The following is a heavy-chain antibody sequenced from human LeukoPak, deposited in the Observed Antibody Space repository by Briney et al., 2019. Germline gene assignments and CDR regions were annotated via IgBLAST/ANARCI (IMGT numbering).Heavy chain of an antibody. J-gene: IGHJ6*04. CDR3: ARDSAPYYYYGMDV. Sequence: GGSLRLSCAASGFTVSSNYMSWVRQAPGKGLEWVSVIYSGGSTYYADSVKGRFTISRDNSKNTLYLQMNSLRAEDTAVYYCARDSAPYYYYGMDVWCKGTTVTVSS. CDR2: IYSGGST. V-gene: IGHV3-53*01. CDR1: GFTVSSNY.